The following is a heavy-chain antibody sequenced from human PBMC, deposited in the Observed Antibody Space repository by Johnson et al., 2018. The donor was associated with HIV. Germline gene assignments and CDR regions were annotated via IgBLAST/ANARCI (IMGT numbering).Heavy chain of an antibody. CDR2: ISYDGSNK. CDR3: ARDMVGATFDDAFDI. CDR1: GFTFSSYA. D-gene: IGHD1-26*01. J-gene: IGHJ3*02. Sequence: QEQLVESGGGVVQPGRSLRLSCAASGFTFSSYAMHWVRQAPGKGLEWVAVISYDGSNKYYAASVKGRFTISRDNSKNTLYLQMNSLRAEDTAVYYCARDMVGATFDDAFDIWGQGTMVTVSS. V-gene: IGHV3-30*04.